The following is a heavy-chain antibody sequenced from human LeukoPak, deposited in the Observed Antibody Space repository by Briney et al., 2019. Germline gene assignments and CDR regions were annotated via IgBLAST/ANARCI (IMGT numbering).Heavy chain of an antibody. CDR1: GYTFTSNY. CDR2: ISPSGGPT. CDR3: ARGSGYSIGWYGGDYFDY. D-gene: IGHD6-19*01. J-gene: IGHJ4*02. V-gene: IGHV1-46*01. Sequence: ASVKVSCKAFGYTFTSNYMHWVRQAPGQGPEWMGVISPSGGPTTYAQKFQGRVTLTRDMSTSTDYLELSSLRSEDTAVYYCARGSGYSIGWYGGDYFDYWGQGTLVTVSS.